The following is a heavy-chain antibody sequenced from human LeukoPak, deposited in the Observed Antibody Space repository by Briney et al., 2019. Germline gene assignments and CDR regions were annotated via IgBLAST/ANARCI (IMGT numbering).Heavy chain of an antibody. D-gene: IGHD4-17*01. Sequence: PSETLSLTCTVSGGSISSGGYYWSWIRQPPGKGLEYIGNYFYGGRTFYNPPLKSRVTISVDTSKNQFSLKLSSVTAADTAVYYCVRLSSMVTLVGGGPYYYYVMDVWGQGTTVTVSS. V-gene: IGHV4-39*01. CDR3: VRLSSMVTLVGGGPYYYYVMDV. CDR1: GGSISSGGYY. CDR2: YFYGGRT. J-gene: IGHJ6*02.